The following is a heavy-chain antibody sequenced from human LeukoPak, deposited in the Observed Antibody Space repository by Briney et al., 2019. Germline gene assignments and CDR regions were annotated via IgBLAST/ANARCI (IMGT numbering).Heavy chain of an antibody. CDR3: ANDYRSGSFHDF. D-gene: IGHD3-10*01. CDR2: TSRRDDYT. V-gene: IGHV3-23*01. Sequence: GGSLRLSCAASGFAFSSYAMSWVRQPPGKGLEWVSVTSRRDDYTYYADSVKGRFTISRDNSKNTLYLQMNTLRAEDTAVYYCANDYRSGSFHDFWGQGTLVTVSS. J-gene: IGHJ4*02. CDR1: GFAFSSYA.